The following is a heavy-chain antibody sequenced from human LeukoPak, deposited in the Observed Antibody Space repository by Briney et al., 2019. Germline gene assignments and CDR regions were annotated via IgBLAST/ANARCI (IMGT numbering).Heavy chain of an antibody. Sequence: SENLSLTCIDSGGSISIYYWNWIRQPPGKGLEWIGYIYNSGSTDYNPSLKRRVTISADTSKNQFSLKLTSVTAADTAVYYCARDRELGSWGQGILVTVSS. CDR2: IYNSGST. CDR3: ARDRELGS. CDR1: GGSISIYY. D-gene: IGHD3-16*01. J-gene: IGHJ5*02. V-gene: IGHV4-4*08.